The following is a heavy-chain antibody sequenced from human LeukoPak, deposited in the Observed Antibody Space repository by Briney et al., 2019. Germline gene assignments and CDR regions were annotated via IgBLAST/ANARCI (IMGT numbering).Heavy chain of an antibody. CDR2: IYYSGST. V-gene: IGHV4-59*01. CDR1: GGSISSYY. Sequence: NPSETLSLTCTVSGGSISSYYWSWIRQPPGKGLEWIGYIYYSGSTNYNPSLKSRVTISVDTSKNQFSLKLSSVTAADTAVYCCARDGVAGNYFDYWGQGTLVTVSS. J-gene: IGHJ4*02. CDR3: ARDGVAGNYFDY. D-gene: IGHD6-19*01.